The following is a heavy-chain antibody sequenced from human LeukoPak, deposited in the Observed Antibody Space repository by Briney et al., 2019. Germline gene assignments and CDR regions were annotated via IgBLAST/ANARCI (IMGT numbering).Heavy chain of an antibody. V-gene: IGHV1-2*02. CDR3: ARDRYVWGSYPLYYFDY. Sequence: ASVKVSCKASGYTFTGYYMHWVRQAPGQGLEWMGWINPNSGGTNYAQKFQGRVTMTRDTSISTAYMELSRLRSDDTAVYYCARDRYVWGSYPLYYFDYWGQGTLVTVFS. CDR2: INPNSGGT. J-gene: IGHJ4*02. CDR1: GYTFTGYY. D-gene: IGHD3-16*02.